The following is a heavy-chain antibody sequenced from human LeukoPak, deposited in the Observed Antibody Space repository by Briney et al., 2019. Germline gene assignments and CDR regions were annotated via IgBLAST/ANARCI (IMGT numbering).Heavy chain of an antibody. J-gene: IGHJ4*02. CDR1: GFTFSSYA. Sequence: GGSLRLSCAASGFTFSSYAMSWVRQAPGKGLEWVSAISGSGGSTYYADSVKGRFTVSRDNSKDTVYLQMNSLRTEDTAVYYCAKNRDSSDYPRDFDYWGQGTLVTVSS. CDR2: ISGSGGST. CDR3: AKNRDSSDYPRDFDY. D-gene: IGHD6-19*01. V-gene: IGHV3-23*01.